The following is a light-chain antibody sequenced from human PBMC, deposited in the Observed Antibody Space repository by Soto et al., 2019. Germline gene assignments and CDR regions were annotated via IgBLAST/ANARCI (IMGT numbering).Light chain of an antibody. J-gene: IGKJ1*01. Sequence: DIQMTQSPSSLSASVGDRVTGACRASQSISSYLNWYQQKPGKAPKLLIYAASSLQSGVPSRFSGSGSGTDFTLTISSLQPEDFATYYCQQSYSTPRTFGQGTKVDIK. CDR2: AAS. V-gene: IGKV1-39*01. CDR1: QSISSY. CDR3: QQSYSTPRT.